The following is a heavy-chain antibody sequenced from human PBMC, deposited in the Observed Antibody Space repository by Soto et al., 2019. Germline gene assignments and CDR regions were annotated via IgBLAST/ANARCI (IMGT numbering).Heavy chain of an antibody. CDR2: ISAYNGNT. CDR1: CYTFTSYG. CDR3: ARDRAYCGGDCYSPSSY. V-gene: IGHV1-18*04. Sequence: ASGKVCCKASCYTFTSYGISWVRQAPGQGLEWMGWISAYNGNTNYAQKLQGRVTMTTDTSTSTAYMELRSLRSDDTAVYYCARDRAYCGGDCYSPSSYWGQGTLVTVPS. D-gene: IGHD2-21*02. J-gene: IGHJ4*02.